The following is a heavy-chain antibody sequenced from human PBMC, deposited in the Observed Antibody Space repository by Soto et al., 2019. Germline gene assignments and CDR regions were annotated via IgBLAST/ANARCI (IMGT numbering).Heavy chain of an antibody. Sequence: SETLSLTCTVSGGSISGYYWSWIRQPPGKGLEWIGYIYYSGSTIYNPSLKSRVTISVDTSKNQFSLKLSSVTAADTAVYYCARARYDSSGYYYFDYWRQRTLVTVSS. CDR3: ARARYDSSGYYYFDY. J-gene: IGHJ4*02. V-gene: IGHV4-59*01. CDR1: GGSISGYY. D-gene: IGHD3-22*01. CDR2: IYYSGST.